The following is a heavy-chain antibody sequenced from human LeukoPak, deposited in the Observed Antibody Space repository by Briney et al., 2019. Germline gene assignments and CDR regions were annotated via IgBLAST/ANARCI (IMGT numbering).Heavy chain of an antibody. J-gene: IGHJ3*02. V-gene: IGHV1-2*02. Sequence: GASVKVSCKASGYTFTVYYMHWVRQAPGQGLEWVGWINPNSGGTNYAQKFQGRVTMTRDTSISTAYMELSRLRSDDTAVYYCARVGSYNWNDISEGAFDIWGQGTMVTVSS. CDR1: GYTFTVYY. CDR2: INPNSGGT. CDR3: ARVGSYNWNDISEGAFDI. D-gene: IGHD1-1*01.